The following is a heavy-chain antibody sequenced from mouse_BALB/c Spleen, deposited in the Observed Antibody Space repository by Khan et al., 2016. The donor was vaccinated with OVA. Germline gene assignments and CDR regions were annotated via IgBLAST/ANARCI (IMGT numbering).Heavy chain of an antibody. CDR2: IYPGSGNT. V-gene: IGHV1-77*01. CDR3: AIRNYFGYTFAY. D-gene: IGHD1-2*01. J-gene: IGHJ3*01. CDR1: GYTFTDYY. Sequence: QVQLQQSGAELARPGASVKLSCKASGYTFTDYYINWVKQRTGQGLEWIGEIYPGSGNTYYNEKFKGKATLTADKSSSTAYMQLSSLTSEDSAVFFCAIRNYFGYTFAYWGQGTLVTVSA.